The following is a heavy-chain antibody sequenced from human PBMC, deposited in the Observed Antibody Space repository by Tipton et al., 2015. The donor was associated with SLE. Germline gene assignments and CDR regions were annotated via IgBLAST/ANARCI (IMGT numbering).Heavy chain of an antibody. D-gene: IGHD3-16*01. CDR1: GGSISSGGYS. J-gene: IGHJ6*03. V-gene: IGHV4-30-2*01. Sequence: TLSLTCAVSGGSISSGGYSWSWIRQPPGKGLEWIGYIYHSGSTYYNPSLKSRVTISVDRSKNRFSLKLSSVTAADTAVYYCARQGGHYYMDVWGKGTTVTVSS. CDR2: IYHSGST. CDR3: ARQGGHYYMDV.